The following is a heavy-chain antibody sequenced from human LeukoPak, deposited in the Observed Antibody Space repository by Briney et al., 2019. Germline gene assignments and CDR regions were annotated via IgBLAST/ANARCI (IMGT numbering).Heavy chain of an antibody. CDR2: IGASGGST. V-gene: IGHV3-23*01. CDR1: GFTFSSYA. Sequence: GGSLRLSCATSGFTFSSYAMSWVRQAPGKGLEWVSGIGASGGSTYYADSVKGRFTISRDNSKDTLYLQMNSLRTEDTAVYYCAKAEGYDILTGLDYWGQGTLVTVSS. D-gene: IGHD3-9*01. CDR3: AKAEGYDILTGLDY. J-gene: IGHJ4*02.